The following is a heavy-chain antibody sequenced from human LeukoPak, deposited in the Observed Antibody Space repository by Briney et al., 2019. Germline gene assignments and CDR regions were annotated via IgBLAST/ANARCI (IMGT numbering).Heavy chain of an antibody. V-gene: IGHV4-39*07. CDR1: GGSISSSSYY. Sequence: SETLSLTCTVSGGSISSSSYYWGWIRQPPGKGLEWIGSIYYSGSTYYNPSLKSRVTISVDTSKNQFSLKLSSVTAADTAVYYCATLPYYYDSSGYYRFDYWGQGTLVTVSS. J-gene: IGHJ4*02. CDR2: IYYSGST. CDR3: ATLPYYYDSSGYYRFDY. D-gene: IGHD3-22*01.